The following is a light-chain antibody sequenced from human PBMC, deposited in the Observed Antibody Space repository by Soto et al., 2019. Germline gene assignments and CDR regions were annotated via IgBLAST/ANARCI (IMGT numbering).Light chain of an antibody. CDR2: DVS. Sequence: QSVLTQPASVSGSPGQSITISCTGTISDVGGYNYVSWYQQYPGKVPKLMIYDVSHRPSGVSNRFSGSKSGNTASLTISGLQAEDEADYYCSSYSSSSTQVVFGGGTKLTVL. CDR3: SSYSSSSTQVV. V-gene: IGLV2-14*01. J-gene: IGLJ2*01. CDR1: ISDVGGYNY.